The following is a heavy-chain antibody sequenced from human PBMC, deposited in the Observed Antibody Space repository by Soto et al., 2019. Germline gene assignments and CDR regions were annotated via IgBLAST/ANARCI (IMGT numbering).Heavy chain of an antibody. CDR2: ISAYNGNT. D-gene: IGHD2-2*01. Sequence: QVQLVQSGAEVKKPGASVKVSCKASGYTFTSYTISWVRQAPGQGLEWMGWISAYNGNTNYAQKLQGRLTMTTDTATSIAYMELRSLRSGETADYYCARHPPPSVDWGQGTLVTVSS. V-gene: IGHV1-18*01. J-gene: IGHJ4*02. CDR3: ARHPPPSVD. CDR1: GYTFTSYT.